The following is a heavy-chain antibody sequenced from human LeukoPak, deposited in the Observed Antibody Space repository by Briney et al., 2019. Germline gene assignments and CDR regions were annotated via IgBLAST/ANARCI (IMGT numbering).Heavy chain of an antibody. CDR2: ISAYNGNT. J-gene: IGHJ5*02. CDR3: ARDGRRGVLKLERGGSWFDP. D-gene: IGHD1-1*01. CDR1: GYTFTSYG. Sequence: ASVKVSCKASGYTFTSYGISWVRQAPGRGLEWMGWISAYNGNTNYAQKLQGRVTMTTDTSTSTAYMELRSLRSDDTAVYYCARDGRRGVLKLERGGSWFDPWGQGTLVTVSS. V-gene: IGHV1-18*01.